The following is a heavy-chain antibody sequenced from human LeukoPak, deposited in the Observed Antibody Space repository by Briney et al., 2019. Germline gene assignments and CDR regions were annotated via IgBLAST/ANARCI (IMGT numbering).Heavy chain of an antibody. CDR3: AREGQWLADWFDP. CDR1: GXSISGYY. V-gene: IGHV4-59*01. CDR2: IHYSGST. Sequence: SETLSLTCTVSGXSISGYYWSWVRQPPGRGLEWIGYIHYSGSTNYNPSLKSRVTISLDTSKNQFSLKLTSVTAADTAVYYCAREGQWLADWFDPWGQGTLVTVSS. J-gene: IGHJ5*02. D-gene: IGHD6-19*01.